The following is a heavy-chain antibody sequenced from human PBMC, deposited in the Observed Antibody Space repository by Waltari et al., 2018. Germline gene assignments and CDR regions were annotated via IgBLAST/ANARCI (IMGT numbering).Heavy chain of an antibody. D-gene: IGHD3-9*01. J-gene: IGHJ1*01. CDR3: AKIPYDNFWTGYFFFDL. CDR1: GFSFSNFA. V-gene: IGHV3-23*04. CDR2: ITASGDNT. Sequence: EVQLVESGGGVVQSGESLRLSCAASGFSFSNFAMTCVRLVPGKGLEWVSSITASGDNTYDADAVRGRFTISRDNSKNTLYLQMDGLRAEDTAIYYCAKIPYDNFWTGYFFFDLWGQGAQVTVSS.